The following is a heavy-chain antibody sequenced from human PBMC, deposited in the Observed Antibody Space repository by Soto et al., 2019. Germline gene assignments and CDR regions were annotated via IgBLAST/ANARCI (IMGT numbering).Heavy chain of an antibody. J-gene: IGHJ6*02. D-gene: IGHD3-10*01. V-gene: IGHV3-74*01. CDR3: ARDLSGRADV. Sequence: PGGTLRLSCVASEFTFSSYWMHWVRQVPGKGLVWVSRLNEDGSFTTYADSVKGRFTISRDNAKKTLYLQMNSLRAEDTAVYYCARDLSGRADVSGQGPTVTVS. CDR2: LNEDGSFT. CDR1: EFTFSSYW.